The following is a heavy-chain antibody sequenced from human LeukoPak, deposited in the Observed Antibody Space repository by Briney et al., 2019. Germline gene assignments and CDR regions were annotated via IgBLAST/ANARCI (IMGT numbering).Heavy chain of an antibody. CDR1: GFNFMNYT. J-gene: IGHJ4*02. D-gene: IGHD5-12*01. Sequence: PGGSLRLSCAASGFNFMNYTMNWVRQAPGEGLEWVSSISYSGVYKYYADSLKGRFTISRDNAKNSLYLQMNSLRAEDTAVYYCARVRNSGFRYVDSWGQGTLVTVSS. CDR3: ARVRNSGFRYVDS. CDR2: ISYSGVYK. V-gene: IGHV3-21*01.